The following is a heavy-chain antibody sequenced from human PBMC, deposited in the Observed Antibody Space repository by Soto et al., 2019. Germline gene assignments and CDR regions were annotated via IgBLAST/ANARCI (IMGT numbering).Heavy chain of an antibody. CDR3: AHRRRSSGWYEPSSNWFDP. CDR2: IYWDDDK. V-gene: IGHV2-5*02. CDR1: GFSLSTSGVG. Sequence: QITLKESGPTLVKPTQTLTLTCTFSGFSLSTSGVGVGWIRQPPGKALEWLALIYWDDDKRYSPSLKSRLTITKDNSKNQVVLTMTNMDPVDTATYYCAHRRRSSGWYEPSSNWFDPWGQGTLVTVSS. D-gene: IGHD6-19*01. J-gene: IGHJ5*02.